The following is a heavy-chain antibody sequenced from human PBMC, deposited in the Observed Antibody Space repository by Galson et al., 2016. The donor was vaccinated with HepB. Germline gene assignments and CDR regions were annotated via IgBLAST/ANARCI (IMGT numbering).Heavy chain of an antibody. V-gene: IGHV3-23*01. Sequence: SLRLSCAASGFTFSSSAMTWVRQAPGKGLEWVSTISGSGGRAYYADSVKGRFTISRDNSKKTLYLQMNSLRTEDTAVYYCAKNRYFAILNGYSQIDYWGQGTLVTVSS. CDR1: GFTFSSSA. CDR2: ISGSGGRA. D-gene: IGHD3-9*01. CDR3: AKNRYFAILNGYSQIDY. J-gene: IGHJ4*02.